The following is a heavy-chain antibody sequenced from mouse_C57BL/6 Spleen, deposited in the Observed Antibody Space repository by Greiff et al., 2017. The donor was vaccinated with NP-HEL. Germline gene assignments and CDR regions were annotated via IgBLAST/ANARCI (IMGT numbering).Heavy chain of an antibody. CDR2: ILPGSGST. CDR1: GYTFTGYW. J-gene: IGHJ3*01. D-gene: IGHD2-2*01. Sequence: QVQLQQSGAELMKPGASVKLSCKATGYTFTGYWIEWVKQRPGHGLEWIGEILPGSGSTNYNEKFKGKATFTADTSSNTAYMQLSSLTTEDSAIYYCVSGYGGDWFAYWGQGTLVTVSA. CDR3: VSGYGGDWFAY. V-gene: IGHV1-9*01.